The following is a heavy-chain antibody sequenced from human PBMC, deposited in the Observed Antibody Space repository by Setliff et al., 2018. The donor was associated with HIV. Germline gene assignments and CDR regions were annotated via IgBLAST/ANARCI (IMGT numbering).Heavy chain of an antibody. D-gene: IGHD1-20*01. V-gene: IGHV4-34*01. J-gene: IGHJ2*01. CDR3: ARVRFSFNNVRCFDL. Sequence: SETLSLTCAVYRGSFSHYYWTWIRQSPGKGLEWIAEINQERTTFYNPSLKSRLIMSLDTSRNEVSLRLNSVTAADAATYFCARVRFSFNNVRCFDLWGPGTRVTVSS. CDR2: INQERTT. CDR1: RGSFSHYY.